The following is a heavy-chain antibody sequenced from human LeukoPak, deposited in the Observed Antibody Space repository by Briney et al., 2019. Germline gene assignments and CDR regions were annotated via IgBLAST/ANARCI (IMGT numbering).Heavy chain of an antibody. CDR3: ATDWGKLHEITYFDY. CDR2: ISAYNGNT. CDR1: GYTFTSYG. Sequence: ASVKVSCKASGYTFTSYGISWVRQAPGQGLEWMGWISAYNGNTNYAQKLQGRVTMTTDTSTSTAYMELSSLRSEDTAVYYCATDWGKLHEITYFDYWGQGTLVTVSS. D-gene: IGHD1-26*01. J-gene: IGHJ4*02. V-gene: IGHV1-18*01.